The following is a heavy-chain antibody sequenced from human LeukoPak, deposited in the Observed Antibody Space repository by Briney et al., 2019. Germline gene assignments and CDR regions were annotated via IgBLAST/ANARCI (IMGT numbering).Heavy chain of an antibody. CDR3: ARETCSGGSCYSGKFNWFDP. J-gene: IGHJ5*02. Sequence: ASVKVSCKASGGTFSSYAISWVRQALGQGLEWMGRVIPILGIANYAQKFQGRVTITADKSTSTAYMELSSLRSEDTAVYYCARETCSGGSCYSGKFNWFDPWGQGTLVTVSS. V-gene: IGHV1-69*04. D-gene: IGHD2-15*01. CDR1: GGTFSSYA. CDR2: VIPILGIA.